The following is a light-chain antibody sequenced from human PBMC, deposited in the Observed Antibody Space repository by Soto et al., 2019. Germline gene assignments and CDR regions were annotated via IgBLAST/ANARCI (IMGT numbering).Light chain of an antibody. CDR3: AAWDDSLSGWV. J-gene: IGLJ3*02. CDR1: SSNIESNT. Sequence: QSALTQPPSASGTPGQRVTISCSGSSSNIESNTVNWYQQLPGTAPKLLIYSSNQRPSGVPDRFSGSKSGTSASLAISGLQSEDEADYYCAAWDDSLSGWVFGGGTKLTVL. V-gene: IGLV1-44*01. CDR2: SSN.